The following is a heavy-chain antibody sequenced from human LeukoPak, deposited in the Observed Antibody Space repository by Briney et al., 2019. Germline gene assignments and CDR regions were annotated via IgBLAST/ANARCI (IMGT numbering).Heavy chain of an antibody. V-gene: IGHV1-69*06. J-gene: IGHJ6*02. D-gene: IGHD1-26*01. CDR2: IIPIFGTA. CDR3: AASYGSPGRDYWLTGGMDV. CDR1: GGTFSSYA. Sequence: GASVKVSCKASGGTFSSYAISWVRQAPGQGLEWMGGIIPIFGTANYAQKFQGRVTITADKSTSTAYMELSSLRSEDTAVYYCAASYGSPGRDYWLTGGMDVWGQGTTVTVSS.